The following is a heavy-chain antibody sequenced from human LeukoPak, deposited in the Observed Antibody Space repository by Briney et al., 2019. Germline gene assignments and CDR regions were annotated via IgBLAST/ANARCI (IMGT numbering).Heavy chain of an antibody. V-gene: IGHV3-23*01. CDR1: GFTFSSYA. CDR3: AKVTFLEWSRDAFDI. CDR2: ISGSGGST. J-gene: IGHJ3*02. D-gene: IGHD3-3*02. Sequence: PGGSLRLSCAASGFTFSSYAMSWVRQAPGKGLEWVSAISGSGGSTYYEDSVKGRSTISKKNPKNTFYLKMNSLRAKDTAIYYCAKVTFLEWSRDAFDIWGQGKVVTVSS.